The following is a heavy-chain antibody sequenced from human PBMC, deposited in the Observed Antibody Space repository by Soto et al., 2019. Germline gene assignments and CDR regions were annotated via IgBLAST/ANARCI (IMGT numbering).Heavy chain of an antibody. CDR3: ARDTYYYDTSGPHGNYYYGMDV. Sequence: PSETLSLTCTVSGGSISSYYWRWIRQPAGKGLEWIGRIYTSGSTNYNPSLKSRVTMSVDTSKNQFSLKLSSVTAADTAVYYCARDTYYYDTSGPHGNYYYGMDVWGQGTTVTVSS. D-gene: IGHD3-22*01. V-gene: IGHV4-4*07. CDR1: GGSISSYY. J-gene: IGHJ6*02. CDR2: IYTSGST.